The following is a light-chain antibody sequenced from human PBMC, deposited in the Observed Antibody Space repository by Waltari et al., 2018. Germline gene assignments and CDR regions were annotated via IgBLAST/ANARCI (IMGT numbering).Light chain of an antibody. V-gene: IGKV3-15*01. CDR2: GAS. J-gene: IGKJ4*01. CDR1: QSVSSN. CDR3: QQGGT. Sequence: EIVMPHSPATLSVSPGERPTLSCRASQSVSSNLAWYQQKPGQAPRLLIYGASTRATGIPARFSGSGSGTEFTLTISSLQSEDFAVYYCQQGGTFGGGTKVEIK.